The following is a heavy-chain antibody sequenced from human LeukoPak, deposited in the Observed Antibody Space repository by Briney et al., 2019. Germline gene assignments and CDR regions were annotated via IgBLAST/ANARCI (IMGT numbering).Heavy chain of an antibody. J-gene: IGHJ4*02. D-gene: IGHD3-10*01. CDR1: GYTFINYE. CDR2: ICVNSGKG. CDR3: ARDVVLSPKSISRWFGDRSAAGC. V-gene: IGHV1-18*01. Sequence: ASVRVSCTASGYTFINYEISWVRQAPGQALEWVAWICVNSGKGVYAPKLQDRVTQSRDTATSTISMCLWSLRYGDTAVYYCARDVVLSPKSISRWFGDRSAAGCWGQGTLVTVSS.